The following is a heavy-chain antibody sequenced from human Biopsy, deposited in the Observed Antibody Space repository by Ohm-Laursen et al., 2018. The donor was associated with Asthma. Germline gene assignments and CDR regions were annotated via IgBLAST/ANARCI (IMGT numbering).Heavy chain of an antibody. J-gene: IGHJ4*02. Sequence: SLRLSCAASGFTFRSYAMHWVRQAPGKGLEWVAVGGSYYDGGLKYYADSVNGRFTVSRDDSKNTLYLQMNSLRPDDTAVYYCARDVMEWYLPAFDFWGQGNLVTVSS. V-gene: IGHV3-30-3*01. CDR2: GGSYYDGGLK. D-gene: IGHD3-3*01. CDR3: ARDVMEWYLPAFDF. CDR1: GFTFRSYA.